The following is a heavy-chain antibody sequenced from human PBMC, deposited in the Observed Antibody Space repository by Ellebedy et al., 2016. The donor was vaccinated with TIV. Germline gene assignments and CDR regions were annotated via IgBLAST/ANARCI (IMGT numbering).Heavy chain of an antibody. CDR1: GGSISTYF. D-gene: IGHD3-22*01. CDR2: IENSGTT. Sequence: PSETLSLTCSVSGGSISTYFWSWIRQPPGKGLEWIGSIENSGTTDYNPSLNSRVTRSIDRPKNQFPLKLNSVTAADTAVYYCAITHFYETSGFYVDAFDIWGQGTLVTVSS. J-gene: IGHJ3*02. CDR3: AITHFYETSGFYVDAFDI. V-gene: IGHV4-59*01.